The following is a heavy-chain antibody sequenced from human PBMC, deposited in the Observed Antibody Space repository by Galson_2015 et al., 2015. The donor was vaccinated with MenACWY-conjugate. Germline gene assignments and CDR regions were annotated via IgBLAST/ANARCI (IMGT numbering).Heavy chain of an antibody. Sequence: ALRLSCAASGFTLRNYWMTWVRQAPGKGLEWVASVKKDGSEKYYVDSVKGRFTISRDNAKNTLYLQMNNLRAEDTAVYYCGRGYIYGSSRATYIDYWGQGALVTVSS. CDR1: GFTLRNYW. D-gene: IGHD5-18*01. CDR2: VKKDGSEK. CDR3: GRGYIYGSSRATYIDY. V-gene: IGHV3-7*01. J-gene: IGHJ4*02.